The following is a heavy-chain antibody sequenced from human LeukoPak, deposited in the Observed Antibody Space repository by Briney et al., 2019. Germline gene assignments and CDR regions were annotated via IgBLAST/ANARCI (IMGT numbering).Heavy chain of an antibody. CDR3: AKDRASVDTACDY. D-gene: IGHD5-18*01. CDR1: GFTFSSYG. J-gene: IGHJ4*01. V-gene: IGHV3-30*18. CDR2: ISYDGSNK. Sequence: GRSLRLSCAASGFTFSSYGMHWVRQAPGKGLEWVAVISYDGSNKYYADSVKGRFTISRDNSKNTLYLQMNSLRAEDTAVYYCAKDRASVDTACDYWGHGTLVTVSS.